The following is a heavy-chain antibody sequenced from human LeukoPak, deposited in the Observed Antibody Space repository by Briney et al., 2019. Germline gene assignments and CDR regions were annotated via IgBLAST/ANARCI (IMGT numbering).Heavy chain of an antibody. CDR1: GYSFTAYW. CDR3: ARRYSGYRFDP. Sequence: GEFLKISCKGSGYSFTAYWIAWVRQMPGKGLEWMGIIFPGDSDTRYSPSFQGQVTISADKSINTAYLQWSSLKASDTAMYYCARRYSGYRFDPWGQGTLVTVSS. V-gene: IGHV5-51*01. J-gene: IGHJ5*02. D-gene: IGHD3-22*01. CDR2: IFPGDSDT.